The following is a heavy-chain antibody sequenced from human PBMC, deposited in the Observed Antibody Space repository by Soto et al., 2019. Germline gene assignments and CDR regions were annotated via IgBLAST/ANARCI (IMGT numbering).Heavy chain of an antibody. CDR1: GFDFGSFG. CDR2: IVVASGRT. CDR3: SADHPHTAIGWPV. J-gene: IGHJ6*02. Sequence: SVKVSCKASGFDFGSFGIQFLRQTRGRGLEWIGWIVVASGRTNYARQFQGRVAFSRDMSSTTAYMDLYDLKSDDTAVYFCSADHPHTAIGWPVWGQGTTVTVS. V-gene: IGHV1-58*02.